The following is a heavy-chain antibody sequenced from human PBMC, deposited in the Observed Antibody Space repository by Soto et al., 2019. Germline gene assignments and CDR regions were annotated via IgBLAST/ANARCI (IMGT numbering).Heavy chain of an antibody. V-gene: IGHV4-30-2*01. CDR1: GGSISSGGYS. CDR2: IYHSGST. CDR3: ARGVASAGTPRYYYYYYGMDL. D-gene: IGHD6-13*01. Sequence: SEPLPLPCAVSGGSISSGGYSWSWIRQPPGKGLEWIGYIYHSGSTYYNPSLKSRVTISVDRSKNQFSLKLSSVTAADTAVYYCARGVASAGTPRYYYYYYGMDLWRHGTTATVSS. J-gene: IGHJ6*02.